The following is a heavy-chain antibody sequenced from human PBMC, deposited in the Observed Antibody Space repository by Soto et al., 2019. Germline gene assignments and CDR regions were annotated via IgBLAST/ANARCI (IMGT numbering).Heavy chain of an antibody. CDR3: ARGPLAVLTARQCDY. CDR1: GDSVSSGCYY. D-gene: IGHD2-21*02. V-gene: IGHV4-61*01. J-gene: IGHJ4*02. CDR2: IFYSGST. Sequence: QVQLQESGPGLAKPSETLSLTCTVSGDSVSSGCYYWSWLRQPPGKGLEWIGYIFYSGSTTYHPSLKRRVTVSVDTSKMQFSLSLTSVTAADTAVYCCARGPLAVLTARQCDYWGQGILMTVSS.